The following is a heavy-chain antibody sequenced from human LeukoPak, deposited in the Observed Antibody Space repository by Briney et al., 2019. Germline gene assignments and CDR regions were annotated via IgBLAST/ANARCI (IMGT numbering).Heavy chain of an antibody. D-gene: IGHD3-22*01. J-gene: IGHJ6*02. Sequence: ASVKVSCKASGYTFTGYYMHWVRQAPGQGLEWMGWISPKSGGTNFAQPFQGRVTMTRDTSISTAYMELSRLTSDDTAVYYCARDDNGMDVWGQGTTVTVSS. CDR3: ARDDNGMDV. V-gene: IGHV1-2*02. CDR1: GYTFTGYY. CDR2: ISPKSGGT.